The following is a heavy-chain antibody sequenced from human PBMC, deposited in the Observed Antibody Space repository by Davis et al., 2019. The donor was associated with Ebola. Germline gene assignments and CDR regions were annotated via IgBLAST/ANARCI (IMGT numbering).Heavy chain of an antibody. CDR2: ISSSSSYI. CDR3: ASSSIAARPGYYYGMDV. V-gene: IGHV3-21*01. Sequence: ESLKISCAASGFTFSSYSMNWVRQAPGKGLEWVSSISSSSSYIYYADSVKGRFTISRDNAKNSLYLQMNSLRAEDTAVYYCASSSIAARPGYYYGMDVWGQGTTVTVSS. CDR1: GFTFSSYS. D-gene: IGHD6-6*01. J-gene: IGHJ6*02.